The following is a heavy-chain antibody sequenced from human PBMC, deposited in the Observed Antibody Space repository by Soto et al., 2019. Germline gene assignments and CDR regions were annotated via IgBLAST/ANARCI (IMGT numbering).Heavy chain of an antibody. CDR2: IIPIFGTA. Sequence: ASVKVSCKASGGTFSSYAISWVRQAPGQGLEWMGGIIPIFGTANYAQKFQGRVTITADESTSTAYMELSSLRSEDTAVYYCASFNRLGYFDYWGQGTLVTVSS. CDR3: ASFNRLGYFDY. J-gene: IGHJ4*02. CDR1: GGTFSSYA. V-gene: IGHV1-69*13.